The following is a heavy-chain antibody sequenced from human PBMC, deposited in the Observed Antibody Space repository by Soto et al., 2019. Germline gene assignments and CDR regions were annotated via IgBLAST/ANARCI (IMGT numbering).Heavy chain of an antibody. CDR1: GGSISSGYW. CDR2: ISRTGNP. V-gene: IGHV4-4*02. Sequence: QVQLHESGPGLVRPSETLSLTCAVSGGSISSGYWWGWVRQPPGKGLEWIGEISRTGNPNYNPSLKSRVTISVDTSKNRFYLRLRSMTAADTAVYYCARTGDYSSDLWGQGTLVTVSS. D-gene: IGHD2-8*02. CDR3: ARTGDYSSDL. J-gene: IGHJ4*02.